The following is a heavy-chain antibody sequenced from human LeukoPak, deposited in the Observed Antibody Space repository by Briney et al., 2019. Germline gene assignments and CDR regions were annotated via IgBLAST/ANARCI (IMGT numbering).Heavy chain of an antibody. J-gene: IGHJ4*02. Sequence: PSETLSLTCAVYGGSFSDYYWSWIRKPPGKGLEWIGEISHSGSTNYSPSLKSRVTISINKSKNQFSLKLSSVTAADTAVYYCARDRYYYDSSGGRGLDYWGQGTLVTVSS. CDR3: ARDRYYYDSSGGRGLDY. V-gene: IGHV4-34*01. CDR2: ISHSGST. D-gene: IGHD3-22*01. CDR1: GGSFSDYY.